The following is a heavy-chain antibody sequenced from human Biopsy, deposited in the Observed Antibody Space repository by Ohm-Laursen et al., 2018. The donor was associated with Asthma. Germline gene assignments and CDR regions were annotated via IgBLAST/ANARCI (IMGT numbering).Heavy chain of an antibody. V-gene: IGHV3-30*18. CDR3: AKRRGYSGHDNDY. J-gene: IGHJ4*02. Sequence: LSLTCAASGFTFSSYDMDWVRQAPGKGLEWVALMSYDGSIKDYADSVKGRFTISRDNSKNTLYLQMNSPRTEDTAVYYCAKRRGYSGHDNDYWGQGTLVTVSS. CDR2: MSYDGSIK. CDR1: GFTFSSYD. D-gene: IGHD5-12*01.